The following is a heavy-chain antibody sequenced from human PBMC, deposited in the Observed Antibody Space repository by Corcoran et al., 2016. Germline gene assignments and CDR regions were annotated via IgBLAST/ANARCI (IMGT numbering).Heavy chain of an antibody. CDR3: VTEGHGFGYHSFEI. Sequence: EVQLVESGGGLVKPGGSLRLSCAASGFTFSNAWMSWVRQAPGKGLEWVGRIKSKTDGGTTAYAAPVKGRFTISRDDSKTTLYLQMNSLKTEDTAVYYCVTEGHGFGYHSFEIWGQGTMVTVSS. J-gene: IGHJ3*02. V-gene: IGHV3-15*01. CDR2: IKSKTDGGTT. D-gene: IGHD5-18*01. CDR1: GFTFSNAW.